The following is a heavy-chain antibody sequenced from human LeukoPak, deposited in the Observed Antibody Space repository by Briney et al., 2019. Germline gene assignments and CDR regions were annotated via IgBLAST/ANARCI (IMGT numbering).Heavy chain of an antibody. CDR2: ISYDGSNK. CDR3: AKASFNYYYYGMDV. V-gene: IGHV3-30*18. Sequence: GGSMRLSCAASGFTFSSYGMHWVRQAPGKGLERVAVISYDGSNKYYADSVKGRFTISRDNSKNTLYLQMNSLRAEDTAVYYCAKASFNYYYYGMDVWGKGTTVTVSS. CDR1: GFTFSSYG. J-gene: IGHJ6*04.